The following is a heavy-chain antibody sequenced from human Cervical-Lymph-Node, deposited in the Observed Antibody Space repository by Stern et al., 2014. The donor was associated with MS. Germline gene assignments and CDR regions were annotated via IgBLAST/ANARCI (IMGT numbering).Heavy chain of an antibody. Sequence: QITLKESGPTLVKPTQTLTLTCTFSGFSLNTTGVGVGWIRPPPGKALGWLVLIYWDDDKHYSPSLKSRLTITKDTSKNLVVLTMTNMDPVDTATYYCAHEIAGLVPFDFWGQGTLVTVSS. CDR3: AHEIAGLVPFDF. CDR2: IYWDDDK. D-gene: IGHD6-13*01. J-gene: IGHJ4*02. CDR1: GFSLNTTGVG. V-gene: IGHV2-5*02.